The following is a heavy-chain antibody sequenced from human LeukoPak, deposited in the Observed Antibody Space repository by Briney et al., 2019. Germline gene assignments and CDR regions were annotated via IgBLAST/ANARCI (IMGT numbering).Heavy chain of an antibody. D-gene: IGHD3-16*01. CDR2: IGDTGRAK. J-gene: IGHJ2*01. Sequence: PGRSLRLSCAASGFTFSSYAMHWVRQAPGKGLEWVAVIGDTGRAKYYADSVEGRFTASRDNFKNTLYLEMNSLRYDDTALYYCAREAAWGNWYFDLWGRGTLVTVSS. V-gene: IGHV3-30-3*01. CDR3: AREAAWGNWYFDL. CDR1: GFTFSSYA.